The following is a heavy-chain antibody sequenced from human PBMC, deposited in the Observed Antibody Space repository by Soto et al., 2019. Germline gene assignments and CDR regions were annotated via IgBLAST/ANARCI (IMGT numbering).Heavy chain of an antibody. V-gene: IGHV4-38-2*02. J-gene: IGHJ6*02. Sequence: SETLSLTCAVSDYAISDFYYWGWVRQSPGRGLEWIGSIHHSGTDYYNPPLKSRLTLSVDTSRNQFSLKLTSVTAADTAMYFCVREGCTPSYCYTGLGGADVWGRGTKVTVSS. CDR3: VREGCTPSYCYTGLGGADV. CDR1: DYAISDFYY. CDR2: IHHSGTD. D-gene: IGHD3-16*02.